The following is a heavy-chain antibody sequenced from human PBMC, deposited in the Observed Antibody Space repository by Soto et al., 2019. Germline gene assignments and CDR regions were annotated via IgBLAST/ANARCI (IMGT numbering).Heavy chain of an antibody. CDR1: GYTFTGYY. CDR2: INPNSADT. Sequence: GYSVKLSCKASGYTFTGYYMHWVRQAPGQGLEWMGWINPNSADTDYAQTFQGRVTMTRDTSISTAYMEMSSLRSDDTAVYYCARAGYISSTVYGMYVRGQGITVTV. J-gene: IGHJ6*02. D-gene: IGHD5-12*01. CDR3: ARAGYISSTVYGMYV. V-gene: IGHV1-2*02.